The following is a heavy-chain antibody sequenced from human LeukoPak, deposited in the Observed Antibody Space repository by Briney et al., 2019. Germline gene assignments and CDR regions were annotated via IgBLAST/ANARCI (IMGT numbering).Heavy chain of an antibody. CDR1: GGSITSDSHY. CDR2: IDYNGS. D-gene: IGHD6-19*01. Sequence: SETLSLTCTVSGGSITSDSHYWAWIRQPPEKGLEWIGHIDYNGSFYNPSLKSRITISVDASKKQFSLKLSSVTAADTAVYYCARADSSGWYWFDPWGQGTLVTVSS. V-gene: IGHV4-39*01. CDR3: ARADSSGWYWFDP. J-gene: IGHJ5*02.